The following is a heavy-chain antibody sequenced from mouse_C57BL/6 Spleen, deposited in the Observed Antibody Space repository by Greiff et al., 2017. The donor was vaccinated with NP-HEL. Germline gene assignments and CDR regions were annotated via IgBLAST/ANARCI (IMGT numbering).Heavy chain of an antibody. D-gene: IGHD1-1*01. V-gene: IGHV1-50*01. Sequence: VQLQQPGAELVKPGASVKLSCKASGYTFTSYWMQWVKQRPGQGLEWIGEIDPSDSYTNYNQKFKGKATLTVDTSSSTAYMQLSSLTSEDSAVYYCARGLGLLNLDYWGQGTTLTVSS. CDR3: ARGLGLLNLDY. CDR1: GYTFTSYW. CDR2: IDPSDSYT. J-gene: IGHJ2*01.